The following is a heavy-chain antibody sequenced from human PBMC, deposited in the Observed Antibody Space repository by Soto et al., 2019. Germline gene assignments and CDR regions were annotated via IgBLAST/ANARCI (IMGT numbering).Heavy chain of an antibody. Sequence: SETLSLTCTVTGVSMTSGDQYWTWIRHRPGEGLEWFGYINHRGSLYYNPSLKSRVSMSVDTSKNQFSLNLSSVTAADTAVYYCARELPQRQGRNMDVWGQGTTVTVSS. D-gene: IGHD1-1*01. J-gene: IGHJ6*02. CDR3: ARELPQRQGRNMDV. CDR1: GVSMTSGDQY. CDR2: INHRGSL. V-gene: IGHV4-31*03.